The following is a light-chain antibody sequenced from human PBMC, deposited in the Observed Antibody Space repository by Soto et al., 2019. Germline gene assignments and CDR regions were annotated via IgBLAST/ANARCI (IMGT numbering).Light chain of an antibody. CDR1: QSLLYSSNNKNY. J-gene: IGKJ4*01. Sequence: DIVMTQSPDSLAVSLGERATINCKSSQSLLYSSNNKNYLTWYQHKPGLPPKLLIYWASTRKSGVPDRFSGSGSGTDFTLTISSLQAEDVAVYYCQQYYSIPPTFGGGTKVDIK. CDR2: WAS. CDR3: QQYYSIPPT. V-gene: IGKV4-1*01.